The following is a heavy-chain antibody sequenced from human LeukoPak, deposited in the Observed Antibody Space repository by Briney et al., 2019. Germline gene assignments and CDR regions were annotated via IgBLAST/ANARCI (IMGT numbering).Heavy chain of an antibody. CDR2: ISPTGSTT. D-gene: IGHD6-6*01. J-gene: IGHJ4*02. V-gene: IGHV3-74*01. Sequence: GGSLRLSCTASGFSFSGHWMHRARQLPGMGLVWVSRISPTGSTTSYADSVKGRFTVSRDNAKNTLYLQVNNLRAEDTAVYYCARGPNSNWSGLDFWGQGTLLTVSS. CDR1: GFSFSGHW. CDR3: ARGPNSNWSGLDF.